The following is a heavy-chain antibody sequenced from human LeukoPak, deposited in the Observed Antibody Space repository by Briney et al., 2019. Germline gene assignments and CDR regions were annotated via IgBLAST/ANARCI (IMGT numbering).Heavy chain of an antibody. Sequence: HGESLQISCKGSGYRFTTYWIGWVRQMPGKGLEWMGIIYPGDSDTRYSPSFQGQVTMSADKSFSTAYLQWSSLKASDTAIYYCARLLSVGSNWHFDYWGQGTLVTVSS. CDR2: IYPGDSDT. CDR1: GYRFTTYW. D-gene: IGHD6-13*01. V-gene: IGHV5-51*01. J-gene: IGHJ4*02. CDR3: ARLLSVGSNWHFDY.